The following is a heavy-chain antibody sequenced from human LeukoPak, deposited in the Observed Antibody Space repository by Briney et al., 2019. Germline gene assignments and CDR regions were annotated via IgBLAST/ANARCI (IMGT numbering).Heavy chain of an antibody. CDR3: AREVRSSFGVVIMYYFDY. V-gene: IGHV4-31*03. D-gene: IGHD3-3*01. CDR2: IYYSGST. CDR1: GGSISSGGYY. J-gene: IGHJ4*02. Sequence: PSETLSLTCTVSGGSISSGGYYWSWIRQHPGKGLEWIGYIYYSGSTYYNPSLKSRVTISVDTSKNQFSLKLSSVTAADTAVYYCAREVRSSFGVVIMYYFDYWGQGTLVTVSS.